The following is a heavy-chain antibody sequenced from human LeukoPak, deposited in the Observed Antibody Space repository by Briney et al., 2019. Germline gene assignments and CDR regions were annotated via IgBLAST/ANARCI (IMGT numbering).Heavy chain of an antibody. V-gene: IGHV3-64*01. D-gene: IGHD3-10*01. CDR3: ATSAMVRGVITSFDY. J-gene: IGHJ4*02. CDR2: ISSNGGST. Sequence: PGGSLRLSCAASGFTFSSYAMHWVRQAPGKGLEYVSAISSNGGSTYYANSVKGRFTISRDNSKNTLYLQMGSLRAEDMAVYYCATSAMVRGVITSFDYWGQGTLVTVSS. CDR1: GFTFSSYA.